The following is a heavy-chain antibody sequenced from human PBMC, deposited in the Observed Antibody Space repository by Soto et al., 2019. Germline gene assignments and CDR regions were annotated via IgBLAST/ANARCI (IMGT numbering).Heavy chain of an antibody. D-gene: IGHD3-16*01. CDR2: INHSGST. CDR3: ARGFSWGGTAFDI. CDR1: GGSFSGYY. J-gene: IGHJ3*02. Sequence: SETLSLTCAVYGGSFSGYYWSWIRQPPGKGLEWIGEINHSGSTNYNPSLKSRVTISVDTSKNQFSLKLSSVTAADTAVYYCARGFSWGGTAFDIWGQGTMVTVSS. V-gene: IGHV4-34*01.